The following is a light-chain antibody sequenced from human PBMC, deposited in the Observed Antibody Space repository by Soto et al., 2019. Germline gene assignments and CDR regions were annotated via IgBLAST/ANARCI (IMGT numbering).Light chain of an antibody. V-gene: IGKV1-5*03. J-gene: IGKJ1*01. CDR1: QSISTS. CDR3: QQYNSYS. Sequence: DTPRAQSLSTRSSFVGDRVTSTLRASQSISTSLAWYQQKTGKAPKLLIYRASSLESGVPARFSGSGSAAEFTLSISRLQPYDFATYYCQQYNSYSFGQGTQVEI. CDR2: RAS.